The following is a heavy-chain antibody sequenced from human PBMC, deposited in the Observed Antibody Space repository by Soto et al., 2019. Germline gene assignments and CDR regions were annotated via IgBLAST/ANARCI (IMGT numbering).Heavy chain of an antibody. J-gene: IGHJ6*02. D-gene: IGHD3-9*01. CDR2: IIPIFGTA. CDR3: ARVRSYYDILTGYRDYYYYGMDV. CDR1: GGTFSSYA. V-gene: IGHV1-69*12. Sequence: QVQLVQSGAEVKKPGSSVKVSCKASGGTFSSYAISWVRQAPGQGLEWMGGIIPIFGTANYAQKFQGRATITADESPSTXXMXLXILRSEDTAVYYCARVRSYYDILTGYRDYYYYGMDVWGQGTTVTVSS.